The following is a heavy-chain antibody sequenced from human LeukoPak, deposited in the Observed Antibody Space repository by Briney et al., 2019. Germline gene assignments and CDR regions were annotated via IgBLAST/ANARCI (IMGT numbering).Heavy chain of an antibody. Sequence: GGSLRLSCAASGFTFRSHVMRWVRQAPGKGLEWVSSISANGGSTYYADSVKGRFTISRDNSRNTLYLQMSSLRAEDTGVYYCAKECSSTTCSDNYWGQGTLVTVSS. J-gene: IGHJ4*02. V-gene: IGHV3-23*01. CDR1: GFTFRSHV. CDR3: AKECSSTTCSDNY. CDR2: ISANGGST. D-gene: IGHD2-2*01.